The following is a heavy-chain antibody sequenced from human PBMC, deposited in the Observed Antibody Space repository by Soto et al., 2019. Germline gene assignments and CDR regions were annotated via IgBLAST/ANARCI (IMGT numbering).Heavy chain of an antibody. CDR3: ARVTVTTAFDY. CDR2: IYYSGST. CDR1: CGSISSGGYY. J-gene: IGHJ4*02. D-gene: IGHD4-17*01. V-gene: IGHV4-31*03. Sequence: TLSLTGTVSCGSISSGGYYWSWIRQHPGKGLEWIGYIYYSGSTYYNPSLKSRVTISVDTSKNQFSLKLSSVTAADTAVYYCARVTVTTAFDYWGQGTLVTVYS.